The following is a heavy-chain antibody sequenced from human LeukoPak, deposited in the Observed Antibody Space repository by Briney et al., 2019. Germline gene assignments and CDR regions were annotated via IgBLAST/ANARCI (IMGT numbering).Heavy chain of an antibody. V-gene: IGHV4-31*03. J-gene: IGHJ5*02. D-gene: IGHD2-2*02. CDR1: GGSISSGGYY. Sequence: SETLSLTCTVSGGSISSGGYYWSWIRQHPGKGLEWIGYIYYSGSTYYNPSLKSRVTISVDTSKNQFSLKLSSVTAADTAVYYCARDGGYCSSTSCYNLWFDPWGQGTLVSVSS. CDR2: IYYSGST. CDR3: ARDGGYCSSTSCYNLWFDP.